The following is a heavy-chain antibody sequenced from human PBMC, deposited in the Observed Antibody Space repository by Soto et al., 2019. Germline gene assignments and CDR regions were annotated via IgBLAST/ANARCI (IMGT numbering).Heavy chain of an antibody. CDR3: ARRYSSGFDY. CDR1: GGSISGYY. Sequence: SETLSLTCTVSGGSISGYYWSWIRQPPGKGLEWIGYMYNTGSTDYNPSLKSRVTISVDTSKNQFSLKLNSVTAADTAVYYCARRYSSGFDYWGQGTLVTVSS. D-gene: IGHD6-19*01. V-gene: IGHV4-59*08. J-gene: IGHJ4*02. CDR2: MYNTGST.